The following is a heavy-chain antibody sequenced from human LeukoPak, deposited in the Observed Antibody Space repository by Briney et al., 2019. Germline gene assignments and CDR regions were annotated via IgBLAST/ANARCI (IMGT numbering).Heavy chain of an antibody. CDR1: GGSISSYY. CDR2: IYYSGST. D-gene: IGHD6-13*01. Sequence: SETLSLTCTVSGGSISSYYWGWIRQPPGKGLEWIGSIYYSGSTYYNPSLKSRVTISVDTSKNQFSLKLSSVTAADTAVYYCARHAADGIAVDWFDPWGQGTLVTVSS. J-gene: IGHJ5*02. CDR3: ARHAADGIAVDWFDP. V-gene: IGHV4-39*01.